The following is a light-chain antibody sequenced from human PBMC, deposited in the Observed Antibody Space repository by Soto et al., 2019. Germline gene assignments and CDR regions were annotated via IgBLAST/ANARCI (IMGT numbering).Light chain of an antibody. CDR3: QQYNAYPGT. CDR2: KAY. V-gene: IGKV1-5*03. Sequence: DIQMTQSPSTLSASVGDRVTITCRASQSINSWLAWYQQKPGKAPNLLIHKAYNLESGVPSRFSGSGSGTEFTLTISSLQPDDFATYYCQQYNAYPGTFGQGTKVEIK. CDR1: QSINSW. J-gene: IGKJ1*01.